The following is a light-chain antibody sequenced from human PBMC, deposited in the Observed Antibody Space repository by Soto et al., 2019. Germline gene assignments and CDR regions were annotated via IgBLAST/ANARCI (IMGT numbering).Light chain of an antibody. CDR2: EVS. Sequence: QSVLTRPASVSGSPGQSSTIACTGTVSDVTGYNYVSWYQQHPGKAPKLMIYEVSNRPSGVSNRFSGSKSGNTASLTISGLQTEDEADYYCSSYTINTLYVFGTGTKVTVL. V-gene: IGLV2-14*01. CDR1: VSDVTGYNY. CDR3: SSYTINTLYV. J-gene: IGLJ1*01.